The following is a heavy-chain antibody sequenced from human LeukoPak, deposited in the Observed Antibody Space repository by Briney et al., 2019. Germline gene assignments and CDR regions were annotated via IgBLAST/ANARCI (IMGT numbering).Heavy chain of an antibody. CDR1: GGSISSYY. Sequence: SETLSLTCTVSGGSISSYYWSWIRQPAGKGLEWIGRIYTSGSTNYNPSLKSRVTISVDTSKNQFSLKLSSVTAADTAVYYCARSTCSGGSCYFSYWGQGTLVTVSS. V-gene: IGHV4-4*07. D-gene: IGHD2-15*01. CDR2: IYTSGST. CDR3: ARSTCSGGSCYFSY. J-gene: IGHJ4*02.